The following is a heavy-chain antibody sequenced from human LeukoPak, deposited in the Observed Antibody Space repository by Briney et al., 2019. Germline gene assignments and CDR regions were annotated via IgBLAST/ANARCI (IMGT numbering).Heavy chain of an antibody. CDR2: VDPEDGET. CDR1: GYTFTDYY. CDR3: ATGYYDSSGYYIRGTLDY. D-gene: IGHD3-22*01. J-gene: IGHJ4*02. Sequence: GASVKVSCKASGYTFTDYYMHWVQQAPGKGLEWMGRVDPEDGETIYAEKFQGRVTITADTSTDTAYMELSSLRSEDTAVYYCATGYYDSSGYYIRGTLDYWGQGTLVTVSS. V-gene: IGHV1-69-2*01.